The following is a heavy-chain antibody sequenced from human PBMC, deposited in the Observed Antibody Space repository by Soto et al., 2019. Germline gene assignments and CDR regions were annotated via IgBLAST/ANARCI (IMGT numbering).Heavy chain of an antibody. Sequence: GGSLRLSCAASGFIFGNFGMSWVRQAPGKGLEWISSISGSGFKKYYADSVKGRFTTSRDNSKSTVYLELNNLSAEDTAVYHCAKNQGVELVPLATVDWFDPWGQGSVVTVSS. J-gene: IGHJ5*02. D-gene: IGHD1-26*01. CDR1: GFIFGNFG. V-gene: IGHV3-23*01. CDR3: AKNQGVELVPLATVDWFDP. CDR2: ISGSGFKK.